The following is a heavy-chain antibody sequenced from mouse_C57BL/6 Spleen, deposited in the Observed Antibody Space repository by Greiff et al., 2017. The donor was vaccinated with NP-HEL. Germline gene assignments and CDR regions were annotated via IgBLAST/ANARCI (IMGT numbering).Heavy chain of an antibody. CDR3: ARSYDGYYVSWYFDV. Sequence: QVQLKQSGPELVKPGASVKLSCKASGYTFTSYDINWVKQRPGQGLEWIGWIYPRDGSTKYNEKFKGKATLTVDTSSSTAYMELHSLTSEDSAVYFCARSYDGYYVSWYFDVWGTGTTVTVSS. D-gene: IGHD2-3*01. CDR1: GYTFTSYD. V-gene: IGHV1-85*01. J-gene: IGHJ1*03. CDR2: IYPRDGST.